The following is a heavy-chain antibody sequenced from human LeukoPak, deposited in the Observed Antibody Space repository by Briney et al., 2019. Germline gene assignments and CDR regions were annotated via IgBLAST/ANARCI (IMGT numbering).Heavy chain of an antibody. V-gene: IGHV4-4*07. CDR2: VFTSGST. CDR1: GASISSYSC. J-gene: IGHJ5*02. Sequence: SETLSLTCAVSGASISSYSCWSWLRQPAGKGLEWIGRVFTSGSTNYNPSLKSRVTMSLDTSKNQFSLKLSSVTAADTAVYYCVGDDTGFDPWGQGTLVTVSS. CDR3: VGDDTGFDP.